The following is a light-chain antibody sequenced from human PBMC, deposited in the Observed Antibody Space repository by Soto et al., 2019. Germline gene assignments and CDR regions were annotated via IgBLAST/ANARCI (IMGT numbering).Light chain of an antibody. Sequence: MTQSPSTLSVPPGDRDTLSCRASESVRSYLGWYQQKPGQAPRLLIFGASKRATGIPDRFSGSGSGRDFTLTISGLEPEDFAVYYCQQYGSSPRISFGQGTRLEIK. J-gene: IGKJ5*01. CDR2: GAS. V-gene: IGKV3-20*01. CDR3: QQYGSSPRIS. CDR1: ESVRSY.